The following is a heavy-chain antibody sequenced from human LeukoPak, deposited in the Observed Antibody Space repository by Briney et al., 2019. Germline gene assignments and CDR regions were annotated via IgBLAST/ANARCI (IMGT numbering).Heavy chain of an antibody. J-gene: IGHJ3*02. D-gene: IGHD2-8*02. CDR1: GFSFSDYY. Sequence: PGGSLRLSCAASGFSFSDYYMLWIRQAPGKGLEWVSFLSPDSAYTNSADSVKGRFTISRDNAKKSLFLQMHSLRAEDTAVYYCARGDMGTESSSNAFDIRGQGTVVTVSS. CDR2: LSPDSAYT. CDR3: ARGDMGTESSSNAFDI. V-gene: IGHV3-11*05.